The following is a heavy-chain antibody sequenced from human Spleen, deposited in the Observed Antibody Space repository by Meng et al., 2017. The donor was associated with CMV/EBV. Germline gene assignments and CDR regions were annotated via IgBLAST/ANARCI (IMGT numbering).Heavy chain of an antibody. Sequence: GGSLRLSCAASGFTFSSYAMHWVRQAPGKGLEWVAVISYDGSNKYYADSVKGRFTISRDNSKNTLYLQMNSLRAEDTAVYYCARGPVESGSYRGSSLLFDIWGQGTMVTVSS. J-gene: IGHJ3*02. V-gene: IGHV3-30*04. D-gene: IGHD1-26*01. CDR3: ARGPVESGSYRGSSLLFDI. CDR1: GFTFSSYA. CDR2: ISYDGSNK.